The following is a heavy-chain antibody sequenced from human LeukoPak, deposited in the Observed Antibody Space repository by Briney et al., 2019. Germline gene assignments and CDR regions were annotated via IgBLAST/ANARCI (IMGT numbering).Heavy chain of an antibody. CDR2: ISSSSSNI. V-gene: IGHV3-48*04. Sequence: GGSLRLSCAAYGFDFSTYSIDWVRQAPGKGLEWVSYISSSSSNIYHADSVKGRFTISRDNAKNSLHLQMNSLRAEDTALYYSARVGRSGWTVDYWGQGTLVTVSS. CDR1: GFDFSTYS. J-gene: IGHJ4*02. CDR3: ARVGRSGWTVDY. D-gene: IGHD6-19*01.